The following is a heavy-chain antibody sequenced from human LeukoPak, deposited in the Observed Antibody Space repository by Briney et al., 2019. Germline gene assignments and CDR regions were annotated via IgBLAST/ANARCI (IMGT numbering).Heavy chain of an antibody. CDR2: ISGAGVNT. D-gene: IGHD2-15*01. V-gene: IGHV3-23*01. CDR1: GFPFSTYP. Sequence: GGSLRLSCAASGFPFSTYPMSWVRQAPGKGLEWVSAISGAGVNTYYADSVKGRFTISRDNSKSTLCLQMNSLRAEDTAVYYCAASPQGSFYSPDYWGQGALVTVSS. CDR3: AASPQGSFYSPDY. J-gene: IGHJ4*02.